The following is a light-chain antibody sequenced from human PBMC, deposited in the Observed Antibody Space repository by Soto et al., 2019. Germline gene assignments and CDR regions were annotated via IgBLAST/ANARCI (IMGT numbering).Light chain of an antibody. CDR3: QQYNSYSLT. CDR1: QSISLW. V-gene: IGKV1-5*01. Sequence: DIEMTQSPSTLSLFVGDRVTITCRASQSISLWLAWYQQKPGKAPRLLIYDVSTLDSGVPSRFSGSGSGTAFSLTITSLEPEDFATYYCQQYNSYSLTFGQGTKVEIK. J-gene: IGKJ1*01. CDR2: DVS.